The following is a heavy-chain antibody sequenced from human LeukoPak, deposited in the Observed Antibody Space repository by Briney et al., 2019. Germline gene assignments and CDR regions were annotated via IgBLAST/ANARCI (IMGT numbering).Heavy chain of an antibody. CDR3: ARDGGKGAMYYYDSSDYYYYGMDV. V-gene: IGHV4-31*03. D-gene: IGHD3-22*01. CDR1: GGSISSGGYY. J-gene: IGHJ6*02. CDR2: IYYSGST. Sequence: PSQTLSLTCTVSGGSISSGGYYWSWIRQHPGKGLEWIGYIYYSGSTYYNPSLKSRVTISVDTSKNQFSLKLSSVTAADTAVYYCARDGGKGAMYYYDSSDYYYYGMDVWGQGTTVTASS.